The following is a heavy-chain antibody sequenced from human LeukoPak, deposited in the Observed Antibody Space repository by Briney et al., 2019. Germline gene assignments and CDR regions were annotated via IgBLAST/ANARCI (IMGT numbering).Heavy chain of an antibody. CDR2: ISSSSSTI. CDR1: GFTFSSYS. Sequence: GGSLRLSCAASGFTFSSYSMNWVRQAPGKGLEWVSYISSSSSTIYYADSVKGRFTISRDNAKNSLYLQMNSLRAEDTAVYYCAREGYSSSWSRDNYYYYMDVWGKGTTVTVSS. V-gene: IGHV3-48*01. CDR3: AREGYSSSWSRDNYYYYMDV. J-gene: IGHJ6*03. D-gene: IGHD6-13*01.